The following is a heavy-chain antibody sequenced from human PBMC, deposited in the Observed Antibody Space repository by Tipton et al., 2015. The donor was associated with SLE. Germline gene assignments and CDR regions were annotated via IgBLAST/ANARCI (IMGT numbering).Heavy chain of an antibody. D-gene: IGHD3-16*02. CDR3: ARVKDYIWGSYPLGTFDI. V-gene: IGHV4-4*08. J-gene: IGHJ3*02. CDR1: GGSISSYY. Sequence: TLSLTCTVSGGSISSYYWSWIRQPPGKGLEWIGYIYTSGSTNYNPSLKSRVTISVDTSKNQFSLKLSSVTAADTAVYYCARVKDYIWGSYPLGTFDIWGQGTMVTVSS. CDR2: IYTSGST.